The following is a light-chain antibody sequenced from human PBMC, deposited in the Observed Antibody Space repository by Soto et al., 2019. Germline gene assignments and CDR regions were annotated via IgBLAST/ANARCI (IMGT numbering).Light chain of an antibody. CDR3: QQYGSSPWT. V-gene: IGKV3-20*01. CDR2: VSS. J-gene: IGKJ1*01. Sequence: VLTQSPGTLSLSPGEKAPLYCRASQSVTSSQLAWYQQKPGQAPRLLIYVSSSRATDIPDRFSGSGSVTDFTLTISRLEPEDFAVYFCQQYGSSPWTVGLGTKVDTK. CDR1: QSVTSSQ.